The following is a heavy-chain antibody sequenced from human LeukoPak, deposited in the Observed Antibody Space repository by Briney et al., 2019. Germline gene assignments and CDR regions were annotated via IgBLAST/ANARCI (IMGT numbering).Heavy chain of an antibody. Sequence: GGSLRLSCAASGFTFSSYSMNWVRQAPGKGLEWVSSISSSSSYIYYADSVKGRFTISRDNSKNTLYLQMNSLRAEDTAVYYCAKDRSSWYGYYYYYYMDVWGKGTTVTVSS. CDR1: GFTFSSYS. CDR2: ISSSSSYI. D-gene: IGHD6-13*01. J-gene: IGHJ6*03. CDR3: AKDRSSWYGYYYYYYMDV. V-gene: IGHV3-21*01.